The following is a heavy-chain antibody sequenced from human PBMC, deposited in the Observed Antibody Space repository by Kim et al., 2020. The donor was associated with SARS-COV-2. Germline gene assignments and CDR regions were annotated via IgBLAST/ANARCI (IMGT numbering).Heavy chain of an antibody. CDR1: GFTFSSYA. Sequence: GGSLRLSCAASGFTFSSYAMHWVRQAPGKGLEWVAVISYDGSNKYYADSVKGRFTISRDNSKNTLCLQMNSLRAEDTAVYYCARARYFDPFDYWGQGTLV. CDR2: ISYDGSNK. CDR3: ARARYFDPFDY. J-gene: IGHJ4*02. D-gene: IGHD3-9*01. V-gene: IGHV3-30*04.